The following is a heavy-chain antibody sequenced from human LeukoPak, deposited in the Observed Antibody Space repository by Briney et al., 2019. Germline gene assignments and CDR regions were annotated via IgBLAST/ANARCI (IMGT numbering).Heavy chain of an antibody. Sequence: GGSLRLSCAASGFTFSSYAMSWVRQAPGRGLEWVSAISGSGGSTYYADSVKGRFTISRDNSKTTLYLQMNSLRAEDTAVYYCAIRMVRGAYYSYGMDVWGKGTTVTVSS. CDR2: ISGSGGST. V-gene: IGHV3-23*01. CDR1: GFTFSSYA. CDR3: AIRMVRGAYYSYGMDV. J-gene: IGHJ6*04. D-gene: IGHD3-10*01.